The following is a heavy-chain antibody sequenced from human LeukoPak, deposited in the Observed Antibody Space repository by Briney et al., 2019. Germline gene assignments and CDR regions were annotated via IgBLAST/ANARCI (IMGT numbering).Heavy chain of an antibody. J-gene: IGHJ4*02. CDR1: GGSISSYY. CDR2: IYYSGST. CDR3: ARHGGGDSRGYYRAHFDY. D-gene: IGHD3-22*01. V-gene: IGHV4-59*08. Sequence: SETLSLTCTVSGGSISSYYWSWIRQPPGKGLEWIGYIYYSGSTNYNPSLKSRVTISVDTSKNQFSLKLSSVTAADTAVYYCARHGGGDSRGYYRAHFDYWGQGTLVTVSS.